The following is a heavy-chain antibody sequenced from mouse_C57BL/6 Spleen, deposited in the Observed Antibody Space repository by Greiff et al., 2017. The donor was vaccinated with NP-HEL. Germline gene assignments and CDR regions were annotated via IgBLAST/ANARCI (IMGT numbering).Heavy chain of an antibody. CDR1: GYTFTSYW. CDR3: ARCRTVVAKNYARDY. Sequence: VQLQQPGAELVMPGASVKLSCKASGYTFTSYWMHWVKQRPGQGLEWIGEIDPSDSYTNYNQKFKGKSTLTVDKSSSTAYMQHSSLTSEDSAVYYCARCRTVVAKNYARDYWGQGTSVTVSS. D-gene: IGHD1-1*01. V-gene: IGHV1-69*01. J-gene: IGHJ4*01. CDR2: IDPSDSYT.